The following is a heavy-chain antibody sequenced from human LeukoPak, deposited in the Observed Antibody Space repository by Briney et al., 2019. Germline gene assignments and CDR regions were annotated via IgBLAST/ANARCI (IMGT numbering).Heavy chain of an antibody. D-gene: IGHD2-21*01. J-gene: IGHJ5*02. CDR2: TVYRSKWYY. CDR1: GDSVSSNSAA. Sequence: SQTLSLTCAISGDSVSSNSAAWNWIRQSPSRGLEWLGRTVYRSKWYYDYAVSVQSRITINADTSKNQFSLHLNSATPEDTAVYYCARSTALVGDDWVDPWGQGTLVTVSS. CDR3: ARSTALVGDDWVDP. V-gene: IGHV6-1*01.